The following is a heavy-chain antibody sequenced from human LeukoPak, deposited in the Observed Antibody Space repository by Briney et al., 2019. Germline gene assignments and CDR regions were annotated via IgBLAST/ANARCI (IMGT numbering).Heavy chain of an antibody. V-gene: IGHV1-2*02. J-gene: IGHJ2*01. D-gene: IGHD3-3*01. CDR3: ARGKPGLRFLEGARLGYFDL. CDR1: GYTFTGYY. CDR2: INPNSGGT. Sequence: GASVKVSCKASGYTFTGYYMHWVRQAPGQGLEWMGWINPNSGGTNYAQKFQGRVTMTRDTSISTAYMELSRLRSDDTAVYYCARGKPGLRFLEGARLGYFDLWGRGTLVTVSS.